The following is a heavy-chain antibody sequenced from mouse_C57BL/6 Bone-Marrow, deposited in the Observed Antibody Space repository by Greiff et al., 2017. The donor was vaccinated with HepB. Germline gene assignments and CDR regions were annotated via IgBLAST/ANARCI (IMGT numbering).Heavy chain of an antibody. CDR3: ASEEKAQANYYAMDY. D-gene: IGHD3-2*02. J-gene: IGHJ4*01. Sequence: QVQLQQPGAELVKPGASVKLSCNASGYTFTSYWMHWVKQRPGRGLEWIGRIDPNSGGTKYNEKFKSKATLTVDKPSSTAYMQLSSLTSEDSAVYYCASEEKAQANYYAMDYWGQGTSVTVSS. V-gene: IGHV1-72*01. CDR1: GYTFTSYW. CDR2: IDPNSGGT.